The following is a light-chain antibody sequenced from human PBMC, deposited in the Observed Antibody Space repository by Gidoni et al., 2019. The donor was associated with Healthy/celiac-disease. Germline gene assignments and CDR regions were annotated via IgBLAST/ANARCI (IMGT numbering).Light chain of an antibody. CDR2: AAS. J-gene: IGKJ4*01. V-gene: IGKV1-39*01. CDR1: QSISSY. CDR3: QQSYSTPLLT. Sequence: DIQMTQSPSSLSASVGDRVTIPCRASQSISSYLNWYQQKPGKAPKLLIYAASSLQSGVPSRFSGSGSGTDFTLTISSLQPEDFATYYCQQSYSTPLLTFGGXTKVEIK.